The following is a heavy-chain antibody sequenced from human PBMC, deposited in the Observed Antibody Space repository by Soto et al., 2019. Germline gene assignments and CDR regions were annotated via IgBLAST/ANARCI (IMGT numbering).Heavy chain of an antibody. Sequence: TGGSLRLSCAASGFTFSSYWMSWVRQAPGKGLEWVANIKQDGSEKYYVDSVKGRFTISRDNAKNSLYLQMNSLRAEDTAVYYCARVPFPEGNYDYVWGSYRYNNYFDYWGQGTLVTVSS. CDR1: GFTFSSYW. D-gene: IGHD3-16*02. CDR3: ARVPFPEGNYDYVWGSYRYNNYFDY. CDR2: IKQDGSEK. J-gene: IGHJ4*02. V-gene: IGHV3-7*01.